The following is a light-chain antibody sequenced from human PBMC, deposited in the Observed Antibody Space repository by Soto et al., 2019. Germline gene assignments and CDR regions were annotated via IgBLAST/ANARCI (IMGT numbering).Light chain of an antibody. CDR3: QSYDSSLSGYV. CDR1: SSNIGAGYD. V-gene: IGLV1-40*01. CDR2: VNT. J-gene: IGLJ1*01. Sequence: QSVLTQPPSVSGAPGQRVTISCTGRSSNIGAGYDVHWYQQLPGTAPKLLIFVNTNRPSGVPDRFSGSKSGTSASLAITGLQAEDEADYYCQSYDSSLSGYVFGTGTKVPV.